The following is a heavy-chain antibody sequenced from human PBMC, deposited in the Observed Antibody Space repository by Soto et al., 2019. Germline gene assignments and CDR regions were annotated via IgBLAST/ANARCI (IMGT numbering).Heavy chain of an antibody. J-gene: IGHJ4*02. V-gene: IGHV1-69*01. CDR3: ARGRDQPPVGLYFDS. Sequence: QVQLVQSGAEVKEPGSSVKVSCKASGDAFTNYIFDWVRQAPGQGLEWMGGIIPMFGTPKYAQTFQDRVTISADVSTGTAYLEQTSLRFDDTAVYYCARGRDQPPVGLYFDSWGEGTRVTVSS. CDR2: IIPMFGTP. D-gene: IGHD1-26*01. CDR1: GDAFTNYI.